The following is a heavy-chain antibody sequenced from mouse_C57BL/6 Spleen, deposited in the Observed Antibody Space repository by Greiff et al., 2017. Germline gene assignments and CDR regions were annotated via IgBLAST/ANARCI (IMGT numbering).Heavy chain of an antibody. V-gene: IGHV1-63*01. CDR2: VYPGGGCT. CDR1: GYTFTNYW. J-gene: IGHJ4*01. Sequence: VQGVESGAELVRPGTSVKMSCKASGYTFTNYWLGWAKQRPGHGLAWIGDVYPGGGCTNYTEKFKGKATLTAGKSSSTAYMQFSSLTSEDSALYYCARYSTTVGATNYDAMGYWGQGTSVTVSS. D-gene: IGHD1-1*01. CDR3: ARYSTTVGATNYDAMGY.